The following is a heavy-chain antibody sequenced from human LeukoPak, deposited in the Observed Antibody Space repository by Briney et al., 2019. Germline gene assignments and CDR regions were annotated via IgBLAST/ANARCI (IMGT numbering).Heavy chain of an antibody. Sequence: GASVKVSCKASGYTFTSYDINWVRQATGQGLEWMGGIIPIFGTANYAQKFQGRVTITADKSTSTAYMELSSLRSEDTAVYYCARATVATMDAFDIWGQGTMVTVSS. V-gene: IGHV1-69*06. CDR2: IIPIFGTA. D-gene: IGHD5-12*01. J-gene: IGHJ3*02. CDR1: GYTFTSYD. CDR3: ARATVATMDAFDI.